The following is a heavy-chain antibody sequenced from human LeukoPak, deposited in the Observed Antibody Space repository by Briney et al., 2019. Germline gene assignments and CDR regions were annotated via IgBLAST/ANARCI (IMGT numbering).Heavy chain of an antibody. J-gene: IGHJ4*02. V-gene: IGHV3-43*01. CDR3: AKDGESGSFDY. CDR1: GFTFDDYT. CDR2: ISWDGGST. D-gene: IGHD1-26*01. Sequence: GGSLRLSCAASGFTFDDYTMYWVRQAPGKGLEWVSLISWDGGSTYYADSVKGRFTISRDNSKNSLYLQMNSLRTEDTALYYCAKDGESGSFDYWGQGTLVTVSS.